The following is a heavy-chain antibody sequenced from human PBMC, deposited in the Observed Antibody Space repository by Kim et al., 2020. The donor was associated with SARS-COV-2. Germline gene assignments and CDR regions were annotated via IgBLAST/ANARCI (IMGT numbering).Heavy chain of an antibody. J-gene: IGHJ6*02. V-gene: IGHV3-30*04. CDR2: ISYDGSNK. Sequence: GGSLRLSCAASGFTFSSYAMHWVRQAPGKGLEWVAVISYDGSNKYYADSVKGRFTISRDTSKNTLYLQMNSLRAEDTAVYYCARAYGGNYYYGMDVWGQG. CDR1: GFTFSSYA. D-gene: IGHD3-10*01. CDR3: ARAYGGNYYYGMDV.